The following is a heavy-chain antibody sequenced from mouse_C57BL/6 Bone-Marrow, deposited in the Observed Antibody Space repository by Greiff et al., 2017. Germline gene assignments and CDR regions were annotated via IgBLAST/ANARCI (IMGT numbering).Heavy chain of an antibody. CDR2: INPSSGYT. CDR1: GYTFTSYT. D-gene: IGHD2-2*01. CDR3: ARTIWLRRDWYFDV. J-gene: IGHJ1*03. V-gene: IGHV1-4*01. Sequence: QVQLQQSGAELARPGASVKMSCKASGYTFTSYTMHWVKQRPGQGLEWIGYINPSSGYTKYNQKFKDKATLTADKSSSTAYMQLSSLTSEDSAVYYCARTIWLRRDWYFDVWGTGTTVTVSS.